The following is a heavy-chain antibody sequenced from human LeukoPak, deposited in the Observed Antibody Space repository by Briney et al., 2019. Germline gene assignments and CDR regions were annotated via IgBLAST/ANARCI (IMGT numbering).Heavy chain of an antibody. CDR3: AGSRYGDYPYYFDY. Sequence: GGSLRLSCAASGFTVSSNYMSWVRQAPGKGLEWVSVIYSGGSTYYADSVKGRFTISRDNSKNTLYLRMNSLRAEDTAVYYCAGSRYGDYPYYFDYWGQGTLVTVSS. CDR1: GFTVSSNY. V-gene: IGHV3-53*01. CDR2: IYSGGST. D-gene: IGHD4-17*01. J-gene: IGHJ4*02.